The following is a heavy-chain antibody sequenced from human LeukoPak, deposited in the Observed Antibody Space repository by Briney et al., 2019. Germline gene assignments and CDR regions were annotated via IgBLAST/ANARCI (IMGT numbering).Heavy chain of an antibody. CDR1: GYTFTGYY. D-gene: IGHD5-12*01. Sequence: ASVKVSCKASGYTFTGYYMHWVRQAPGQGLEWMGWINPNSGGTNYAQKLQGRVTMTRDTSISTAYMELSRPRSDDTAVYYCARGYSGYGQGDYWGQGTLVTVSS. J-gene: IGHJ4*02. CDR3: ARGYSGYGQGDY. V-gene: IGHV1-2*02. CDR2: INPNSGGT.